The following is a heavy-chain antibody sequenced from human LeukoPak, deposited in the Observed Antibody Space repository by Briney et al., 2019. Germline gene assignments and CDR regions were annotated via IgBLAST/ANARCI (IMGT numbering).Heavy chain of an antibody. CDR2: ISAYNGNT. J-gene: IGHJ4*02. CDR1: GYTFTSYG. D-gene: IGHD3-22*01. Sequence: GASVKVSCKASGYTFTSYGISWVRQAPGQGLEWMGWISAYNGNTNYAQKLQGRVTMTTDTSTSTAYMELRSLRSDDTAVYYCARGNYYDSSGYYSYGYWGQGTLVTVSS. CDR3: ARGNYYDSSGYYSYGY. V-gene: IGHV1-18*01.